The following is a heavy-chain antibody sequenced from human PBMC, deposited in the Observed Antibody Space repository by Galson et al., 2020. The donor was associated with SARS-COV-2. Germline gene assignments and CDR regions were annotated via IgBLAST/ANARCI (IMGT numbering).Heavy chain of an antibody. CDR1: GGTFSCYA. D-gene: IGHD2-15*01. CDR3: ARSLASLKVEIVVVVAATDYYYGMDV. CDR2: IIPIFGTA. Sequence: SVKVSCKASGGTFSCYAISWVRQAPGKGLEWMGGIIPIFGTANYAQKFQGRVTITADESTSTAYMELSSLRSEDTAVYYCARSLASLKVEIVVVVAATDYYYGMDVWGQGTTVTVSS. V-gene: IGHV1-69*13. J-gene: IGHJ6*02.